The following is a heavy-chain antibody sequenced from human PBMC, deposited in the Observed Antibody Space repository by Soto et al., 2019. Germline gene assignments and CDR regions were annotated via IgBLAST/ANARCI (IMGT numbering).Heavy chain of an antibody. CDR3: ARGPHRDTTNGYVRDI. CDR1: GFTFSSHW. Sequence: EVQLVESGGGLVQPGGSLRLSCAASGFTFSSHWMHWVRQGPGEGLVWVSRSSNDGTSTSYADSVAGRFTISRDNARNTMYLQMTSLTVEDTAVYYCARGPHRDTTNGYVRDIWGQGTLVTDSS. D-gene: IGHD3-10*02. V-gene: IGHV3-74*03. CDR2: SSNDGTST. J-gene: IGHJ4*02.